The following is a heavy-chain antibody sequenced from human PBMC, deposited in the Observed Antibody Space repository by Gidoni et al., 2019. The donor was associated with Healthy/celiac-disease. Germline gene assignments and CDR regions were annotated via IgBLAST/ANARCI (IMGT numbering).Heavy chain of an antibody. J-gene: IGHJ4*02. CDR1: GLNLSNAW. D-gene: IGHD6-13*01. CDR3: TTVRYSSSWYNDY. V-gene: IGHV3-15*01. Sequence: EVQLVVYGGGLVKTGGFPRLPCAASGLNLSNAWISWVRQAPWKGLEWVGRIKSKTDGGTTDYAAPVKGRFTISRDDSKNTLYLQMNSLKTEDTAVYYCTTVRYSSSWYNDYWGQGTLVTVSS. CDR2: IKSKTDGGTT.